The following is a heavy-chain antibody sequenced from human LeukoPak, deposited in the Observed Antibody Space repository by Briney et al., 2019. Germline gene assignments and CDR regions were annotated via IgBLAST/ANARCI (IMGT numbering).Heavy chain of an antibody. Sequence: SGGSLRLSCAASGFTFSSYSMNWVRQAPGKGLEWVSSISSSSSYIYYADSVKGRFTISRDNAKNSLYLQMNSLRAEDTAVYYCARVNDYVWGSYRHPPDYWGQGTLVTVSS. V-gene: IGHV3-21*01. J-gene: IGHJ4*02. CDR1: GFTFSSYS. D-gene: IGHD3-16*02. CDR3: ARVNDYVWGSYRHPPDY. CDR2: ISSSSSYI.